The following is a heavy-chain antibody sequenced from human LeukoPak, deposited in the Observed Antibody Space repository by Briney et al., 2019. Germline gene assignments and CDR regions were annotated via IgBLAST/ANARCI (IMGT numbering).Heavy chain of an antibody. CDR1: GGSFSGYY. CDR2: INHSGST. D-gene: IGHD1-26*01. V-gene: IGHV4-34*01. Sequence: SETLSLTCAVYGGSFSGYYWSWIRQPPGKGLEWIGEINHSGSTNYNPSLKSRVTISVDTSKNQFSLKLSSVTAADTAVYYCARTLDWELLGEDYWGQGTLVTVSS. CDR3: ARTLDWELLGEDY. J-gene: IGHJ4*02.